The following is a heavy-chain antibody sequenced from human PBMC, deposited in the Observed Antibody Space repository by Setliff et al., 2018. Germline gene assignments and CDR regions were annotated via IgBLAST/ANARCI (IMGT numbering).Heavy chain of an antibody. CDR2: MYYSGST. J-gene: IGHJ4*02. D-gene: IGHD3-10*01. V-gene: IGHV4-39*01. Sequence: LSLTCSVSGGSISSGSYYWGWIRQSPGKGLEWIGSMYYSGSTCYNPSLKGRVTLSVDTTKNQFSLKLTSMTAADTAVYFCARHLLVQGTYHFDYWGQGSPVTVSS. CDR1: GGSISSGSYY. CDR3: ARHLLVQGTYHFDY.